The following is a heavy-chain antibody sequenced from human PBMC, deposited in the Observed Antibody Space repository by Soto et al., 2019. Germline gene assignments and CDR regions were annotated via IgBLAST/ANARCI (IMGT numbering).Heavy chain of an antibody. CDR3: AXDGLLFSGPYRPSRFDY. CDR2: IKHDTSEA. D-gene: IGHD3-16*02. V-gene: IGHV3-7*03. CDR1: GFKFSYYW. J-gene: IGHJ4*02. Sequence: PGGSLRLSCAASGFKFSYYWMSWVRQAPGKGLEWVGNIKHDTSEAHYADSVKGRFTITRDNIKNFLFLQMNGLRSDDTASYYCAXDGLLFSGPYRPSRFDYWGQGTLVTVSS.